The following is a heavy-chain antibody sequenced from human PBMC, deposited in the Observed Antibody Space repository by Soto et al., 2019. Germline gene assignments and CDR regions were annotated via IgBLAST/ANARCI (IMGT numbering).Heavy chain of an antibody. J-gene: IGHJ4*02. Sequence: EVQLVESGGGLVQPGGSLKLSCAASGFTFSGSAMYWVRQASGKGLEWVGRIRSKANSSATEYAASVKGRFTISRDDSKNTAFLQMNSLKTEDTAVYYCVTSIRGGVNYWGQGTLVTVSS. D-gene: IGHD3-16*01. CDR3: VTSIRGGVNY. CDR1: GFTFSGSA. CDR2: IRSKANSSAT. V-gene: IGHV3-73*02.